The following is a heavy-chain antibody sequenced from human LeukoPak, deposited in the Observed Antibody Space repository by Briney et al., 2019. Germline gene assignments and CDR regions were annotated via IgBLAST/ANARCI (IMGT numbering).Heavy chain of an antibody. V-gene: IGHV3-13*01. CDR3: ARGDYTTELDY. CDR2: IGTAGDT. J-gene: IGHJ4*02. Sequence: PGGSLRLSCAASGFTFSSYDMHWVRQATGKGLEWVSAIGTAGDTYYPGSVKGRFTISRENAKNSLYLQMSSLRAGDTAVYYCARGDYTTELDYWGQGTLVTVSS. D-gene: IGHD3-3*01. CDR1: GFTFSSYD.